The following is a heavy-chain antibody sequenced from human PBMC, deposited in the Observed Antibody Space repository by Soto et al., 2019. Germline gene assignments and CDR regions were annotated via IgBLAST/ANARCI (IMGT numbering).Heavy chain of an antibody. Sequence: GGSLRLSCAASGFTFSSYWMNWVRQAPGKGLVWVSRINRDGSRTTHADSVKGRFTISRDNAKNTLYLKMNSLSDEDTAVYYCARPVYDSSAYYFEYWGQGTMVTVSS. J-gene: IGHJ4*02. CDR3: ARPVYDSSAYYFEY. V-gene: IGHV3-74*01. D-gene: IGHD3-22*01. CDR1: GFTFSSYW. CDR2: INRDGSRT.